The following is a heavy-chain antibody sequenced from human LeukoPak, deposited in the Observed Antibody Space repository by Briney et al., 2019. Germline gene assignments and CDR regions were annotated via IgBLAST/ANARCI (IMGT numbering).Heavy chain of an antibody. CDR1: GGSFSGYY. CDR2: INHSGGT. D-gene: IGHD3-10*01. V-gene: IGHV4-34*01. Sequence: SETLALTGAGYGGSFSGYYWNWIRQPPGKGLEWIGEINHSGGTNYNPSLKSRVTISVDTSKKQFSLKLSSVTAADTAVYYCARGVDYYGVWGQGTLVTVSS. CDR3: ARGVDYYGV. J-gene: IGHJ4*02.